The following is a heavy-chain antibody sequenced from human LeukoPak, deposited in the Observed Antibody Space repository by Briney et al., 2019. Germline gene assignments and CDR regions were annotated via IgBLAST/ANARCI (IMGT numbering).Heavy chain of an antibody. V-gene: IGHV4-59*08. CDR2: IYYSGST. CDR3: ARLVGGDKWLPVKWFDP. Sequence: PSETLSLTCTVSGGSISSYYWSWIRQPPGKGLEWIGYIYYSGSTNYNPSLKSRVTISVDTSKNQFSLKLSSVTAADTAVYYCARLVGGDKWLPVKWFDPWGQGTLVTVSS. D-gene: IGHD3-22*01. CDR1: GGSISSYY. J-gene: IGHJ5*02.